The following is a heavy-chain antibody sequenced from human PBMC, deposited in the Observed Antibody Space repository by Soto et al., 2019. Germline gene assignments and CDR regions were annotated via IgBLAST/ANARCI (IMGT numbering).Heavy chain of an antibody. Sequence: ASVKVSCKASGYTFTSYGISWVRQAPGQGLEWMGWISAYNGNTNYAQKLQGRVTMTTDTSTSTAYMELRSLRSDDTAVYYCARGLEAGITIFGVVIDWFDPWGQGTLVTVSS. V-gene: IGHV1-18*01. CDR1: GYTFTSYG. CDR3: ARGLEAGITIFGVVIDWFDP. CDR2: ISAYNGNT. D-gene: IGHD3-3*01. J-gene: IGHJ5*02.